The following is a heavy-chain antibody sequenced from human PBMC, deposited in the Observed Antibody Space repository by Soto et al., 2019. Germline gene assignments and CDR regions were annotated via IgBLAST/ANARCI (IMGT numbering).Heavy chain of an antibody. J-gene: IGHJ5*02. D-gene: IGHD3-10*01. Sequence: QVQLVQSGAEVKKPGSSVKVSCKASGGTFSSYAISWVRQAPGQGLEWMGGIIPIFGTANYAQKFQGRVTMTADKSTSTAYMEKSSLRSEDTAVYYCARDNDYYGSGSLLDGFDPWGQGTLVTVSS. V-gene: IGHV1-69*06. CDR2: IIPIFGTA. CDR1: GGTFSSYA. CDR3: ARDNDYYGSGSLLDGFDP.